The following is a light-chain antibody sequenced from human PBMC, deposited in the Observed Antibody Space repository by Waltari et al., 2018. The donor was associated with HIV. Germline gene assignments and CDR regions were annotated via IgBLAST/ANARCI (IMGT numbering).Light chain of an antibody. CDR2: GAS. CDR3: QQDDSFPHT. CDR1: QSIGSS. J-gene: IGKJ4*01. V-gene: IGKV1-12*01. Sequence: DIQMAQSPSSVTGSVGTTVTITCRTSQSIGSSLAWYQHQPGRAPKLLIFGASKLENGVPPRFAGSGSGTEFALTISSLQADDSATYYCQQDDSFPHTFGGGTRVEIK.